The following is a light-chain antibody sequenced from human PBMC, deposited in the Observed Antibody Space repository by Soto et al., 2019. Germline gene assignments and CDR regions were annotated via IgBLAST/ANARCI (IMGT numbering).Light chain of an antibody. V-gene: IGKV3-20*01. Sequence: EIVSTQSPGTLSLSPGERATLSCRASQSVGSTYLAWYQHKPGQAPRLLIYGASSRATDIPDRFSGSGSGTDFTLTISRLEPEDFAVYYWQQYGSSPWTFGQGTKVEIK. CDR2: GAS. J-gene: IGKJ1*01. CDR1: QSVGSTY. CDR3: QQYGSSPWT.